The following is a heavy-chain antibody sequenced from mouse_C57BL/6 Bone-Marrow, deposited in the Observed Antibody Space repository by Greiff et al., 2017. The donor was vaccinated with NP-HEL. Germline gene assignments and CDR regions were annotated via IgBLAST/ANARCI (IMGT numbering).Heavy chain of an antibody. V-gene: IGHV14-3*01. J-gene: IGHJ2*01. CDR1: GFNIKNTY. CDR3: ARGAIYDGYYDY. Sequence: VQLKQSVAELVRPGASVKLSCTASGFNIKNTYMLWVKQRPEQGLEWIGRIDPANGNTKYAPKFQGKATITADTSSNTAYLQLSSLTSEDTAIYCCARGAIYDGYYDYWGQGTTLTVSS. CDR2: IDPANGNT. D-gene: IGHD2-3*01.